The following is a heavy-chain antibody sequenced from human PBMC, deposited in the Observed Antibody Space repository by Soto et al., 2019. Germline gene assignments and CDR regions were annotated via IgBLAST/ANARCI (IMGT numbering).Heavy chain of an antibody. D-gene: IGHD3-10*01. Sequence: SETLSLTCAVSGGSISSSNWWSWVRQPPGKGLEWIGEIYHSGSTNYNPSLKSRVTISVDKSKNQFSLKLSSVTAADTAVYYCAREWDSYYYGSGSYSWFDPWGQGTLVTVSS. CDR1: GGSISSSNW. CDR2: IYHSGST. CDR3: AREWDSYYYGSGSYSWFDP. J-gene: IGHJ5*02. V-gene: IGHV4-4*02.